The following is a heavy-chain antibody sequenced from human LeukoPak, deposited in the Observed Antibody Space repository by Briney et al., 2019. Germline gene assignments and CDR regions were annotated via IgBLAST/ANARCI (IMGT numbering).Heavy chain of an antibody. J-gene: IGHJ4*02. CDR3: ATAPCSSTSCYTVPTSFDY. CDR2: IYYSGST. D-gene: IGHD2-2*02. V-gene: IGHV4-30-4*08. Sequence: SETLSLTCTVSGGSISSGDYYWSWIRQPPGKGLEWIGYIYYSGSTYYNPSLKSRVTISVDTSKNQFSLKLSSVTAADTAVYYCATAPCSSTSCYTVPTSFDYWGQGTLVTVSS. CDR1: GGSISSGDYY.